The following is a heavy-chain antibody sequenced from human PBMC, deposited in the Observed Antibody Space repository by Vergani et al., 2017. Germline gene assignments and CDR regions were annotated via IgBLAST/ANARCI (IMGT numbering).Heavy chain of an antibody. Sequence: QVRLQESGPGLVKPSQTLSLTCTVSGGSISSGSYYWSWIRQPAGKGLEWIGRIYTSGSTNYNPSLKSRVTISVDTSKNQFSLKLSSVTAADTAVYYCARTTVTTGYYYYYGMDVWGQGTTVTVSS. CDR2: IYTSGST. CDR1: GGSISSGSYY. V-gene: IGHV4-61*02. CDR3: ARTTVTTGYYYYYGMDV. D-gene: IGHD4-17*01. J-gene: IGHJ6*02.